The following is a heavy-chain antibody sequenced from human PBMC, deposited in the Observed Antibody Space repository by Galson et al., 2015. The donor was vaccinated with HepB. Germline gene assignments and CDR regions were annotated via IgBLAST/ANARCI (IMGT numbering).Heavy chain of an antibody. V-gene: IGHV5-10-1*01. CDR3: ARHLPDYDYVWGSYRRADAFDI. CDR2: IDPSDSYT. CDR1: GYSFTSYW. D-gene: IGHD3-16*02. Sequence: QSGAEVKKPGESLRISCKGSGYSFTSYWISWVRQMPGKGLEWMGRIDPSDSYTNYSPSFQGHVTISADKSVSTAYLQWSSLKASDTAMYYCARHLPDYDYVWGSYRRADAFDIWGQGTMVTVSS. J-gene: IGHJ3*02.